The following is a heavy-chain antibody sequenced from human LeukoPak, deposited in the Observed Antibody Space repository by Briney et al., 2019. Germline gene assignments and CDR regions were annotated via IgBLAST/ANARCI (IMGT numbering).Heavy chain of an antibody. Sequence: GRSLRLSCAASGFTFSSYPMHWVRQAPGKGLKWVAVISYDGSNKYYVDSVKGRFTISRDNSKNTLYLQMNSLRAEDTAVYYCARSLTMSLSDAFDIWGQGTMVTVSS. V-gene: IGHV3-30*04. D-gene: IGHD3-22*01. J-gene: IGHJ3*02. CDR2: ISYDGSNK. CDR1: GFTFSSYP. CDR3: ARSLTMSLSDAFDI.